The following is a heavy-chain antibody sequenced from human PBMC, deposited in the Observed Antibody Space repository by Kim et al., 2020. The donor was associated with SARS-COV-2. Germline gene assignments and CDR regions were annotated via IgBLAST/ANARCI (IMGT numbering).Heavy chain of an antibody. V-gene: IGHV3-15*01. J-gene: IGHJ4*02. CDR2: FKSKTDGGTT. Sequence: GGSLRLSCAASGFTFNNAWLSWVRQAPGKGLEWVGRFKSKTDGGTTDYAAPVKGRFTISRDDSKNTVFLQMNSLKSDDTALYYCATGTSVGGWGQGTRVTVSS. D-gene: IGHD1-26*01. CDR1: GFTFNNAW. CDR3: ATGTSVGG.